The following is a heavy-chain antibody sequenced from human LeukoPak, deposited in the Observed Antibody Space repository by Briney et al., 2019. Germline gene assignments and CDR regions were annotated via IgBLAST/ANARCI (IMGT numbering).Heavy chain of an antibody. CDR2: IYHTGST. V-gene: IGHV4-4*02. Sequence: SGTLSLTCAVSGGSISSTNLWSWVRQPPGKGLEWIGEIYHTGSTNYNPSLKSRVTIPLDKSKNQFSLNLSSVTAADTAVYYCARELTTVTTRWFDPWGQGALVTVSS. J-gene: IGHJ5*02. CDR3: ARELTTVTTRWFDP. D-gene: IGHD4-17*01. CDR1: GGSISSTNL.